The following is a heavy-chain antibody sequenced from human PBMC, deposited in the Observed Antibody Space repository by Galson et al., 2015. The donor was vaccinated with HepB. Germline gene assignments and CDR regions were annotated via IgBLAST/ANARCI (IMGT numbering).Heavy chain of an antibody. CDR3: APSAWYEYNSFDP. D-gene: IGHD6-19*01. CDR2: INPSGGST. V-gene: IGHV1-46*03. CDR1: GYTFTNYY. J-gene: IGHJ5*02. Sequence: SVKVSCKASGYTFTNYYMHWVRQAPGQGLEWMGIINPSGGSTSYAQRFQGRVTMTTDTSTSTVYMDLGSLRSEDTAVYYCAPSAWYEYNSFDPWGQGTLVTVSS.